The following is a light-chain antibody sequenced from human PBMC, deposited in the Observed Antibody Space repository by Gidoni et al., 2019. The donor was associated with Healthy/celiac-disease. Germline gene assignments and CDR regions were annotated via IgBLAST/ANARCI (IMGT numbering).Light chain of an antibody. CDR2: CAS. Sequence: DIVMAKEPDSPAVSLGERATNNRKTSQSVLYSSTNKISLAWYQQKPGPPPLLLIYCASTPESGVPFRFSGCGSETDFTLTIISLQAEDVSVYYCQQYYRTPLTFGGGTKVEIK. CDR3: QQYYRTPLT. V-gene: IGKV4-1*01. CDR1: QSVLYSSTNKIS. J-gene: IGKJ4*01.